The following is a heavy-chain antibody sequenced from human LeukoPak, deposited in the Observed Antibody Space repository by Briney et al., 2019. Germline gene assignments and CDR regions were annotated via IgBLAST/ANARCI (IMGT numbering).Heavy chain of an antibody. CDR3: ARDREGAMVRGVIIPGWFDP. D-gene: IGHD3-10*01. J-gene: IGHJ5*02. V-gene: IGHV4-31*03. CDR1: GGSISSGGYY. CDR2: IYYSGST. Sequence: SETLSLTCTVSGGSISSGGYYWSWIRQPPGKGLEWIGYIYYSGSTYYNPSRKSRVAILVDTSKNQFSLQLISVTARVTAVYYCARDREGAMVRGVIIPGWFDPWGQGTLVTVSS.